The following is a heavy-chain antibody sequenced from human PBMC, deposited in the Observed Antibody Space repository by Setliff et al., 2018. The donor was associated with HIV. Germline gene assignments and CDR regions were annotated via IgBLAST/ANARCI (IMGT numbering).Heavy chain of an antibody. CDR1: GHSFTTYF. CDR3: ARRGVPQQIDLDS. J-gene: IGHJ5*01. Sequence: ASVKVSCKASGHSFTTYFLHWVRQAPGQGLEWMGMINPSGGGPSYAQRFQGRVTMTRDTSTSTVYMELSSLRSEDTAVYYCARRGVPQQIDLDSWGHGTLVTVSS. V-gene: IGHV1-46*01. CDR2: INPSGGGP. D-gene: IGHD3-10*01.